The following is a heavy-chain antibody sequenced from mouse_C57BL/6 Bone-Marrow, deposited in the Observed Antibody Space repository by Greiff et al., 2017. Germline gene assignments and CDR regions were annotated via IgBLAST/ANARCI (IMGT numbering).Heavy chain of an antibody. CDR3: ARCYDGHWYFDV. CDR1: GYTFTSYG. D-gene: IGHD2-3*01. J-gene: IGHJ1*03. V-gene: IGHV1-81*01. Sequence: VKLVESGAELARPGASVKLSCKASGYTFTSYGISWVKQRTGQGLEWIGEIYPRSGNTYYNEKFKGKATLTADKSSSTAYMELRSLTSEDSAVYFCARCYDGHWYFDVWGTGTTVTVSS. CDR2: IYPRSGNT.